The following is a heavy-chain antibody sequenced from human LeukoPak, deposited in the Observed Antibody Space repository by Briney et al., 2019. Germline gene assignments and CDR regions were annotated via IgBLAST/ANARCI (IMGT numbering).Heavy chain of an antibody. D-gene: IGHD3-3*01. CDR1: GYSISGGYF. Sequence: SETLSLTCTVSGYSISGGYFWGWLRQPPGKGLEWIGSIHHGGTTYYNPSLRSRLTMLVDTSKNQFSLRLTSVTAADTAVYYCARDYDFWSAYENNAFDTWGQGTMVTVSS. CDR2: IHHGGTT. CDR3: ARDYDFWSAYENNAFDT. J-gene: IGHJ3*02. V-gene: IGHV4-38-2*02.